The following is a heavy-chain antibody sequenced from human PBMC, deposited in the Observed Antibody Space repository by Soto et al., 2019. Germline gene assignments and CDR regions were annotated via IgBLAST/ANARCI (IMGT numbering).Heavy chain of an antibody. Sequence: QVQLVQSGAEMRKPGSSLSVSCKASGGTFSDFAFSWVRQAPGQGLEWMGGIVPRFGSPNYAQKFGGRVTISADTSTSTVYMEVSSLRFDDSAVYFCASDRIQLRLGKYSFNGMDVWGQGTTITVSS. J-gene: IGHJ6*02. CDR3: ASDRIQLRLGKYSFNGMDV. V-gene: IGHV1-69*06. D-gene: IGHD3-16*01. CDR1: GGTFSDFA. CDR2: IVPRFGSP.